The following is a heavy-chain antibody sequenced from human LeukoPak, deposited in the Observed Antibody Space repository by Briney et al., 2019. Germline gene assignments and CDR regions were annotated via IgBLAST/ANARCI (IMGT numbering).Heavy chain of an antibody. CDR3: AKANIVVVPAPVMNWFDP. CDR2: ISGSGGST. CDR1: GFTFSSYA. Sequence: GGSLRLSCAASGFTFSSYAMSWVRQAPGKGLEWVSAISGSGGSTYYADSVKGRFTISRDNSKNTLYLQVNSLRAEDTAVYYCAKANIVVVPAPVMNWFDPWGQGTLVTVSS. V-gene: IGHV3-23*01. J-gene: IGHJ5*02. D-gene: IGHD2-2*01.